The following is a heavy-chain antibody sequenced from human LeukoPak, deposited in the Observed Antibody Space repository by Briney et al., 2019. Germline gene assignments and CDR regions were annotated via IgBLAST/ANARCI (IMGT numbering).Heavy chain of an antibody. J-gene: IGHJ3*02. Sequence: GGSLRLSCAASGFTFSSYGMHWVRQAPGKGLEWVAVISYDGSNKYYADSVKGRFTISRDNSKNALYLQMNSLRAEDTAVYYCARVRGGYCSGGSCYSAFDIWGQGTMVTVSS. CDR3: ARVRGGYCSGGSCYSAFDI. CDR2: ISYDGSNK. D-gene: IGHD2-15*01. V-gene: IGHV3-30*03. CDR1: GFTFSSYG.